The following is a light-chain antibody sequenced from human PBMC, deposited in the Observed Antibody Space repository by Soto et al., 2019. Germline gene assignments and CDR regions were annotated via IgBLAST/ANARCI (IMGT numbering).Light chain of an antibody. Sequence: EIVLTQSPGTLSLSPGETLSLSCRSSQSVRRYLAWYQHKPGQAPRLLIYDASNRATGIPDRFRGSGSGTDFTLSITRLEPEDFAVYYCQQYDSSPRTFGQGTKVDIK. V-gene: IGKV3-20*01. CDR3: QQYDSSPRT. CDR1: QSVRRY. J-gene: IGKJ1*01. CDR2: DAS.